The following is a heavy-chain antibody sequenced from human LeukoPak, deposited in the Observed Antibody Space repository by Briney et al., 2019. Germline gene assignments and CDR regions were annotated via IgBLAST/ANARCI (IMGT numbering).Heavy chain of an antibody. J-gene: IGHJ4*02. CDR2: ISYDGSNK. V-gene: IGHV3-30*18. CDR1: GFTFSSYG. D-gene: IGHD2-15*01. CDR3: AKDRGDCSGGSCYRGYTDY. Sequence: PGGSLRLSCAASGFTFSSYGMHWVRQAPGKGLEWVAVISYDGSNKYYADSVKGRFTISRDNSKNTLYLQMNSLRAEDTAVYYCAKDRGDCSGGSCYRGYTDYWGQGTLVTVSS.